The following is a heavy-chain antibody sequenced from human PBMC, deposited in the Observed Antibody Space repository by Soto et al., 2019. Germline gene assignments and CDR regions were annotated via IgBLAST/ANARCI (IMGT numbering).Heavy chain of an antibody. Sequence: QVQLVQSGAEVKKPGSSVKVSCKASGGTFSNYAINWVRQAPGQGLEWMGKIIPIFGTTNYAQKLQGRVTIIADESTNTAYMELSSLRSEDTAVCYWAKGETKVTTWTGLDYWGQGTLVTVSS. CDR3: AKGETKVTTWTGLDY. J-gene: IGHJ4*02. CDR1: GGTFSNYA. CDR2: IIPIFGTT. V-gene: IGHV1-69*15. D-gene: IGHD4-17*01.